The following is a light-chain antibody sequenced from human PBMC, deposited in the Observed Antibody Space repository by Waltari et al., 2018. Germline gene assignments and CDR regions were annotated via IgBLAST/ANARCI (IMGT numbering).Light chain of an antibody. CDR2: DAS. CDR1: QSVSSY. Sequence: EIVLTQSPATLSLSPGERATLSCRTSQSVSSYLAWYQQKPGQAPRLLIYDASNRAPGIPSRFSGSWSGTDFTLTISSLEPEDFAVYYGQQRSNWPPLTFGGGTKVEIK. V-gene: IGKV3-11*01. J-gene: IGKJ4*01. CDR3: QQRSNWPPLT.